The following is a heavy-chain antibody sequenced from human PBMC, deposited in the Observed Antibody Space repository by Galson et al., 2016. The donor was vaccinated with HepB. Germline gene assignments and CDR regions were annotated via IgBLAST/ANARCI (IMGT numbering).Heavy chain of an antibody. J-gene: IGHJ4*02. V-gene: IGHV1-8*01. Sequence: SVKVSCKASGYLFTNYDINWVRQTPGQGLEWMGSIIPNSGHTNYAQKFQGRVTMTRDTSMNTAYMELTSLTSADTAVYYCARKQILDSWGQGTLVTVSS. D-gene: IGHD3-3*01. CDR1: GYLFTNYD. CDR2: IIPNSGHT. CDR3: ARKQILDS.